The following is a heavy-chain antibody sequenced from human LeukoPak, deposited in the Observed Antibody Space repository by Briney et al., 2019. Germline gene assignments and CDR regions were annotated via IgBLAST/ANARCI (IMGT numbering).Heavy chain of an antibody. Sequence: SETLSLTCAVYGGSFSGYYWSWIRQPPGKGLEWIGEINHSGSTNYNPSLKSRVTISVDTSKNQFSLKLSSVTAADTAVYYCARGRYSSSWTLRGPSFDYWGQGTLVTVSS. CDR3: ARGRYSSSWTLRGPSFDY. D-gene: IGHD6-13*01. J-gene: IGHJ4*02. CDR2: INHSGST. CDR1: GGSFSGYY. V-gene: IGHV4-34*01.